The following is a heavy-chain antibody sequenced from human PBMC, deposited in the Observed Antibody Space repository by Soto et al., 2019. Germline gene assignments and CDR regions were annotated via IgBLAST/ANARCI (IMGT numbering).Heavy chain of an antibody. CDR3: AGYRYSTHGVCSQIHFNWFDP. Sequence: ASVKVSCKASGGTFSSYAISWVRQAPGQGLEWMGGIIPIFGTANYAQKFQGRVTITADESTSTAYMELSSLRSEDTAVYYCAGYRYSTHGVCSQIHFNWFDPWGQGTLVTVSS. V-gene: IGHV1-69*13. CDR1: GGTFSSYA. D-gene: IGHD2-8*01. CDR2: IIPIFGTA. J-gene: IGHJ5*02.